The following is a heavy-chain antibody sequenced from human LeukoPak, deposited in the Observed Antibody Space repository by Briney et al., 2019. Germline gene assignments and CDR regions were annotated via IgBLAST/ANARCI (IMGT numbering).Heavy chain of an antibody. D-gene: IGHD3-16*01. CDR3: ASGGHIDY. V-gene: IGHV3-7*01. CDR1: GLTFSNFW. J-gene: IGHJ4*02. CDR2: INEDGSEQ. Sequence: PGGSLRLSCAASGLTFSNFWMSWVRQAPGKGLQWVANINEDGSEQNYVDSVRGRFTVSRDNAKNSLYLQMNSLRAEDTAVYYCASGGHIDYCGQGTQVTVSS.